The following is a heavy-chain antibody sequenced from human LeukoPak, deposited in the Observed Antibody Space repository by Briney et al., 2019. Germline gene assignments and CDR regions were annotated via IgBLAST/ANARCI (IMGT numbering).Heavy chain of an antibody. V-gene: IGHV3-9*01. CDR2: ISWNSGSI. D-gene: IGHD5-18*01. CDR1: GFTFDDYA. J-gene: IGHJ4*02. CDR3: AKDMGGYSYGKFDY. Sequence: GGSLRLSCAASGFTFDDYAVHWVRQAPGKGLEWVSGISWNSGSIGYADSVKGRFTISRDNAKNSLYLQMNSLRAEDTALYYCAKDMGGYSYGKFDYWGQGTLVTVSS.